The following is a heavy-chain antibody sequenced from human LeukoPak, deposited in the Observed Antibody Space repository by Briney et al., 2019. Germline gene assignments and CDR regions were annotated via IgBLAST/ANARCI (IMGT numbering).Heavy chain of an antibody. CDR1: GVTVSSTY. J-gene: IGHJ4*02. D-gene: IGHD3-3*01. V-gene: IGHV3-53*01. CDR2: IYSGGNT. CDR3: VTGGGLYSFGPMDS. Sequence: PGGSLSLSCAASGVTVSSTYMSWVRQAPGKGLEWVSLIYSGGNTYYTDSVKGRFSISGDNSKNMLYLQMNSLRAEDTAVYFCVTGGGLYSFGPMDSWGQGTRVTVSS.